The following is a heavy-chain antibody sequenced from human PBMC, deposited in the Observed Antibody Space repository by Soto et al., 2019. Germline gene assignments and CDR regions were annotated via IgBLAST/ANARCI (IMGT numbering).Heavy chain of an antibody. Sequence: QVQLVESGGGVVQPGGSLRLSCEASGFTFRDYGFHWVRQAPCKGLEWVAVIYYDGSGSDYEDSVRGRFIFSRDISTNTLYLQMNSLRAEDTAVYYCVRDDCSGGTCYGGYWGQGTLVTVSS. CDR1: GFTFRDYG. D-gene: IGHD2-15*01. CDR3: VRDDCSGGTCYGGY. CDR2: IYYDGSGS. J-gene: IGHJ4*02. V-gene: IGHV3-33*01.